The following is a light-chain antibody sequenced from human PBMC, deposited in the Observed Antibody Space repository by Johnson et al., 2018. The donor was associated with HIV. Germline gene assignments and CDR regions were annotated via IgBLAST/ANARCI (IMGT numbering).Light chain of an antibody. CDR3: GTWDSSLSAYV. CDR2: DNN. CDR1: SSNIGNNY. J-gene: IGLJ1*01. Sequence: QSVLTQPPSVSAAPGQKVTISCSGSSSNIGNNYVSWYQQLPGTAPKLLIYDNNKRTSGIPDRFSGSKSGTSATRGINGLQTGDEADYYCGTWDSSLSAYVFGTGTKVTVL. V-gene: IGLV1-51*01.